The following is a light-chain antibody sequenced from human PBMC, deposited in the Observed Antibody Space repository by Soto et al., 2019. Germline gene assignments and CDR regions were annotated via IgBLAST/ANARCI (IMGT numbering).Light chain of an antibody. V-gene: IGKV1-39*01. CDR2: GAS. Sequence: DIQVTQSPSSLSASVGDRVTITCRASQSINTFLNWYQQRPGKAPNLLIYGASNLQSGVPSRFSGSGSGTDFTLTIISLQPEDFATYYCQQTYTSRPWTFGRGTKVDIK. CDR3: QQTYTSRPWT. J-gene: IGKJ1*01. CDR1: QSINTF.